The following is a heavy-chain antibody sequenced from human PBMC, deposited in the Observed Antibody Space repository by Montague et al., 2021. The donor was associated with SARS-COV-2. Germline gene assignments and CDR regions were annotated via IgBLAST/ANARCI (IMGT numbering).Heavy chain of an antibody. CDR2: IYYSGST. J-gene: IGHJ4*02. CDR1: GGSISSSSYY. D-gene: IGHD3-22*01. V-gene: IGHV4-39*07. Sequence: SETLSLTCTVSGGSISSSSYYWGWIRQPPGKGLEWIGSIYYSGSTYYNPSLTSRVTISVDTSKNQFSLKLSSVTAADTAVYYCAREGGWLSRGSYYFDYWGQGTLVTVSS. CDR3: AREGGWLSRGSYYFDY.